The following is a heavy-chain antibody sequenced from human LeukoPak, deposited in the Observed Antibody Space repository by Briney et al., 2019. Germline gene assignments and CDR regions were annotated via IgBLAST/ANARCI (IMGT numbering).Heavy chain of an antibody. CDR3: ARGKNYFDY. J-gene: IGHJ4*02. V-gene: IGHV3-23*01. CDR1: GFTFSSYA. Sequence: GGSLRLSCAASGFTFSSYAMSWVRQAPGKGLEWVSAISGSGGSTYYADSVKGRFTISRDNAKNSLYLQMNSLRAEDTAVYYCARGKNYFDYWGQGTLVTVSS. CDR2: ISGSGGST.